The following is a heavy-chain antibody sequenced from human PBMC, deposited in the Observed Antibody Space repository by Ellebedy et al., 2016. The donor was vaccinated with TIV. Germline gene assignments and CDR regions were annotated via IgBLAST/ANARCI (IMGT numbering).Heavy chain of an antibody. J-gene: IGHJ6*02. Sequence: MPSETLSLTCNVSGGSISTYYWTWIRQPPGKGLEWIGHIYTRGRTNYNPSLESRVTISLDTSENQFSLKMSSVTAADTAVYYCVRSGGLKYYYGLDVWGQGTSVTVSS. CDR1: GGSISTYY. CDR2: IYTRGRT. V-gene: IGHV4-59*01. D-gene: IGHD3-10*01. CDR3: VRSGGLKYYYGLDV.